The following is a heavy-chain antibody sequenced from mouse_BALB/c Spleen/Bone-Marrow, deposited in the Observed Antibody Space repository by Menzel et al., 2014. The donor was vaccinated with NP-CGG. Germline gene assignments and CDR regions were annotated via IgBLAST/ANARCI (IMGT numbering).Heavy chain of an antibody. D-gene: IGHD1-1*01. Sequence: EVQVVESGAELVKPGASVKLSCTASGFNIKDTYMHWVKQRPEQGLEWIGRIDPANGNTKYDPKFQGKATITADTSSNTAYLQLSSLTSEDTAVYYCARYYSGSSYFDYWGQGTTLTVSS. V-gene: IGHV14-3*02. CDR2: IDPANGNT. CDR3: ARYYSGSSYFDY. CDR1: GFNIKDTY. J-gene: IGHJ2*01.